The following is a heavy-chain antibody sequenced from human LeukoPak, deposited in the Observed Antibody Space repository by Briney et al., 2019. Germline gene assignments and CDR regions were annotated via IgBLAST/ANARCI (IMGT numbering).Heavy chain of an antibody. V-gene: IGHV4-34*01. J-gene: IGHJ4*02. CDR2: IDHSGST. D-gene: IGHD4-23*01. Sequence: SETLSLTCAVYGGSFSGYYWSWIRQPPGKGLEWIGEIDHSGSTDYNPSLKSRVTISVDTSKNQFSLKLSSVTAADTAVYYCARADGGNFDYWGQGTLVTVSS. CDR3: ARADGGNFDY. CDR1: GGSFSGYY.